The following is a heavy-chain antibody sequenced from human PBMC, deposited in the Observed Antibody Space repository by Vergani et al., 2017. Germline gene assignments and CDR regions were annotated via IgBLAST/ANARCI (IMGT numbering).Heavy chain of an antibody. CDR1: GFTFSSYA. Sequence: EVQLLESGGGLIKPGGSLRLSCVASGFTFSSYAMSWVRQAPGEGLEWVSSINGSDYDTHYTDSVWGRFTISRDTSKNTLYLQMNSLRAEDTAVYFCVGVFYSSGSYVFVVWGQGTLVTVSS. CDR3: VGVFYSSGSYVFVV. J-gene: IGHJ4*02. CDR2: INGSDYDT. D-gene: IGHD6-19*01. V-gene: IGHV3-23*01.